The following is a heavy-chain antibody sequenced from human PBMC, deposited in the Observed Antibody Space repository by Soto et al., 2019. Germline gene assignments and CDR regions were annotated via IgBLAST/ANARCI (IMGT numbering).Heavy chain of an antibody. CDR2: ISGSSTYV. Sequence: EVQLLESGGGQVKPGGSLRLSCAASGFTFSNYIMNWVRQPPGQGLEWVASISGSSTYVYYADSLKGRIAISRDNAKNSLSLELNTLRVEDTAVYYCSRGGGYYYGSGTDAFDVWGQGTLVTVSS. J-gene: IGHJ3*01. D-gene: IGHD3-10*01. CDR1: GFTFSNYI. V-gene: IGHV3-21*01. CDR3: SRGGGYYYGSGTDAFDV.